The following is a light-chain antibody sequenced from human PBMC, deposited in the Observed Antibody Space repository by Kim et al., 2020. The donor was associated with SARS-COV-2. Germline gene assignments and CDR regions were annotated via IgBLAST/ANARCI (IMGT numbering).Light chain of an antibody. Sequence: EIWMTQFPGTLSVSPGERVTLSCRASQSISTKLAWYQQKPGQAPRLLIYGASTRAAGVPIRFSGSGSGTDFTLTISSLQSEDFAVYYCQQYDNWPSYTFGQGTKLEI. CDR2: GAS. J-gene: IGKJ2*01. CDR3: QQYDNWPSYT. CDR1: QSISTK. V-gene: IGKV3-15*01.